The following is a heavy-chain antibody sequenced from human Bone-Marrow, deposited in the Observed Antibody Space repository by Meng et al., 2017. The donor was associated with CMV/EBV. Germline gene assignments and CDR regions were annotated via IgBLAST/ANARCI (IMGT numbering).Heavy chain of an antibody. V-gene: IGHV4-34*01. J-gene: IGHJ4*02. CDR3: ARRGGEWLQDY. CDR1: VGSFSGYY. CDR2: INHSGST. D-gene: IGHD5-12*01. Sequence: QVQLQQCGAGLLKPSETLSLICAVYVGSFSGYYWSWIRQPPGKGLEWIGEINHSGSTNYNPSLKSRVTISVDTSKNQFSLKLSSGPAADTAVYYCARRGGEWLQDYWGQGTLVTVSS.